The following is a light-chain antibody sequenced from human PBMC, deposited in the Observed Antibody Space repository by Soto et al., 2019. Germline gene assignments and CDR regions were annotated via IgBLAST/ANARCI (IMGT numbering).Light chain of an antibody. CDR3: QQYNNWPTLT. V-gene: IGKV3D-15*01. CDR1: QSVSSN. CDR2: GAS. J-gene: IGKJ4*01. Sequence: EIVMTQSPATLSVSPGERATLSCRDSQSVSSNLAWYQQKPGQAPRLLXYGASTRANGIPARFSGSGSGTELTLTISSLQSEDFAVYYCQQYNNWPTLTFGGGTKVDIK.